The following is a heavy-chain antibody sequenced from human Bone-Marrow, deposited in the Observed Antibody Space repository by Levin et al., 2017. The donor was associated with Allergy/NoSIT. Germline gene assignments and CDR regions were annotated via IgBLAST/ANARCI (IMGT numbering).Heavy chain of an antibody. J-gene: IGHJ4*02. Sequence: GESLKISCTASAFNVSSDHMSWVRQAPGKGLEWVSVIYSGGSRYYGDSVKGRFTISRDNSKNTLYLQMNSLRPEDTAVYYCAREGPGTYFGFDCWGQGALVTVSS. CDR1: AFNVSSDH. CDR2: IYSGGSR. V-gene: IGHV3-66*02. D-gene: IGHD3-10*01. CDR3: AREGPGTYFGFDC.